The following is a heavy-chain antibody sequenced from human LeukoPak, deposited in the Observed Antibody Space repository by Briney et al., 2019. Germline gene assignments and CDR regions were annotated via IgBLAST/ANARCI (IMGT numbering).Heavy chain of an antibody. J-gene: IGHJ4*02. CDR2: TREDGSEK. CDR3: ARELAGHYYGSGSSFDY. V-gene: IGHV3-7*01. CDR1: GFTFSTYW. D-gene: IGHD3-10*01. Sequence: GGSLRLSCTASGFTFSTYWMSWVRQAPGKGLEWVASTREDGSEKYYVDSVKGRFTISRDNAKNSLYLQMNSLRAEDTAVYYCARELAGHYYGSGSSFDYWGQGTLVTVSS.